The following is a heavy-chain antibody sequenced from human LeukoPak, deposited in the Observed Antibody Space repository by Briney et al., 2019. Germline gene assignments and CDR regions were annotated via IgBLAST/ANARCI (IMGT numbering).Heavy chain of an antibody. CDR2: FLGCGVST. CDR1: GFTFSNYA. CDR3: AKDINTADY. V-gene: IGHV3-23*01. Sequence: GRSLRLSCAASGFTFSNYAMSWVRQAPAKGLEWVSAFLGCGVSTFYAASVKGRFTISRDNSKNTLYLQMNSLRAEDTAVYYCAKDINTADYWGQGTLVTVSS. J-gene: IGHJ4*02.